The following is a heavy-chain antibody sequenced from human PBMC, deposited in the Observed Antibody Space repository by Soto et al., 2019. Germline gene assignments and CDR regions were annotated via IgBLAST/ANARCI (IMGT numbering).Heavy chain of an antibody. J-gene: IGHJ1*01. CDR3: AKGVPGIAVAGTGYVQH. V-gene: IGHV3-23*01. D-gene: IGHD6-19*01. CDR2: ISGSGDST. CDR1: GFTFSSYA. Sequence: EVQLLESGGGLVQPGGSLRLSCAASGFTFSSYAMSWVRQAPGKGLEWVSGISGSGDSTYYADSVKGRFTISIDNSKNTLYLQMNSLRAEDTAVYYCAKGVPGIAVAGTGYVQHWGQGTLVTVSS.